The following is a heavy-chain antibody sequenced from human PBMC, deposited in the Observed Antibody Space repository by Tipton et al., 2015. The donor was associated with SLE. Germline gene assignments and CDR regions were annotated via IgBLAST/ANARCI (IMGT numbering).Heavy chain of an antibody. J-gene: IGHJ5*02. V-gene: IGHV4-39*07. CDR2: LCNSGST. CDR3: ARLGGTYSATNNWFDP. Sequence: TLSLTCTVSGGPINSRSYYWGWIRQPPGKGLEWIASLCNSGSTHYNPSLGFRATISPDTSTNQISLKLTSVTAADTAVYYYARLGGTYSATNNWFDPWGQGILVTVSS. CDR1: GGPINSRSYY. D-gene: IGHD3-10*01.